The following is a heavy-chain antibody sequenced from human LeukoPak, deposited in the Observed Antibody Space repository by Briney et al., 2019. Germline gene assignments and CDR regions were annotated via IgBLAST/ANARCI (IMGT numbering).Heavy chain of an antibody. Sequence: PGGTQRLSCAASGFTFSNYGMNWVRQAPGKGLEWVSGITGNGGTTYYADSVKGRFTISRDNSKNTVYLQMNSLRAEDTAVYYCARDFAMIVVVYYFDYWGQGTLVTVSS. CDR3: ARDFAMIVVVYYFDY. D-gene: IGHD3-22*01. CDR2: ITGNGGTT. J-gene: IGHJ4*02. V-gene: IGHV3-23*01. CDR1: GFTFSNYG.